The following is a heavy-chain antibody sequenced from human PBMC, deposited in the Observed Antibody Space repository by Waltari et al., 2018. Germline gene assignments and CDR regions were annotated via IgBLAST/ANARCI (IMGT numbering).Heavy chain of an antibody. Sequence: QVRLQESGPGLVKTSETLSLTCSVSSDSIAATDHYWAWIRQPPGKGLEWIGSSHRGGTTYYNPSLKRRVTISVDTSKNRCSLKVDSVTAADTSIYYCARQQSVPTSGCFDFWGQGAQVAVSA. J-gene: IGHJ4*02. D-gene: IGHD3-10*01. CDR2: SHRGGTT. V-gene: IGHV4-39*01. CDR1: SDSIAATDHY. CDR3: ARQQSVPTSGCFDF.